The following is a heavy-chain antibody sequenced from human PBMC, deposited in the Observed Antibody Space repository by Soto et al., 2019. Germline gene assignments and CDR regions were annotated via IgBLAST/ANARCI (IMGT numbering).Heavy chain of an antibody. D-gene: IGHD4-17*01. V-gene: IGHV3-30*18. CDR1: GFTFSSYG. CDR3: AKDHLETTVTTPSY. Sequence: QVQLVESGGGVVQPGRSLRLSCAASGFTFSSYGMHWVRQAPGKGLEWVAVISYDGNNKYYADSVKGRFTISRDNFKNTRYLQMASLRAEDTAMYYCAKDHLETTVTTPSYWGQGTLVTVAS. J-gene: IGHJ4*02. CDR2: ISYDGNNK.